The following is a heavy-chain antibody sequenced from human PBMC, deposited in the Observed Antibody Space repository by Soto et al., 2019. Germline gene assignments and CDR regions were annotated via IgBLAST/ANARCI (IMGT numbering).Heavy chain of an antibody. D-gene: IGHD3-3*01. CDR3: AKDHSLTIFGLVTPHYGMDV. CDR2: ISYDGSNK. CDR1: GFTFSSYG. V-gene: IGHV3-30*18. Sequence: QVQLVESGGGVVQPGRSLRLSCAASGFTFSSYGMHWVRQAPGKGLEWVAVISYDGSNKYYADSVKGRFTISRDNSKNTLYLQMNSLRAEDTAVYYCAKDHSLTIFGLVTPHYGMDVWGQGTTVTVSS. J-gene: IGHJ6*02.